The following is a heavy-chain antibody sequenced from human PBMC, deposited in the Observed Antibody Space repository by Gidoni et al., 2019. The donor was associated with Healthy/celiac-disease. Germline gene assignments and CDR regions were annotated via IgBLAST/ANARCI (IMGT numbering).Heavy chain of an antibody. CDR3: AKDMGSSWDDAFDI. J-gene: IGHJ3*02. CDR2: ISWNSGSI. CDR1: GFTFDDYA. D-gene: IGHD6-13*01. V-gene: IGHV3-9*01. Sequence: EVQLVESGGGLVQPGRSLRLSCAASGFTFDDYAMHWVRQAPGKGLEWVSGISWNSGSIGYADSVKGRFTISRDNAKNSLYLQMNSLRAEDTALYYCAKDMGSSWDDAFDIWGQGTMVTVSS.